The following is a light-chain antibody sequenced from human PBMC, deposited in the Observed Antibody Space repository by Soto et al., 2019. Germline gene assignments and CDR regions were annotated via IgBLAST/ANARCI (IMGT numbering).Light chain of an antibody. V-gene: IGKV1-5*03. CDR3: QQYDTYWT. Sequence: DIQMTQSPSTLSASVGDRVTITCRASQSINNWLAWYQQKPGKAPKLLIYKASNLDIGVPSRFSGSGSGTVFTLTISSLQPDVFATYYCQQYDTYWTFGQGTKVEIK. CDR1: QSINNW. CDR2: KAS. J-gene: IGKJ1*01.